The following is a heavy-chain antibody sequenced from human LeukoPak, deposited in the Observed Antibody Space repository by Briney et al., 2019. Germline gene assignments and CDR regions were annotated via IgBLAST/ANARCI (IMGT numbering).Heavy chain of an antibody. CDR1: GFTFSSYS. J-gene: IGHJ6*03. V-gene: IGHV3-21*01. Sequence: GRSLRLSCAASGFTFSSYSMNWVRQAPGKGLEWVSSISSSSSYIYYADSVKGRFTISRDNAKNSLYLQMNSLRAEDTAVYYCARVLTIFGSYMDVWGKGTTVTVSS. CDR2: ISSSSSYI. CDR3: ARVLTIFGSYMDV. D-gene: IGHD3-3*01.